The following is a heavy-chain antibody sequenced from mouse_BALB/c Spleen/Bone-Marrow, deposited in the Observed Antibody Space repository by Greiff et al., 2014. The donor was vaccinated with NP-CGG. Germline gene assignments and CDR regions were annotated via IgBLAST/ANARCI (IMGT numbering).Heavy chain of an antibody. Sequence: VMLVESGPGLVAPPQSLPITCTVSGFSLTSYGVHWVRQPPGKGLEWLGVIWAGGSTNYNSARMSRLSISKDNSKSQVFLKMNSLQTEDTAMYYCARVYLWYFDVGGEGTTVTVSS. CDR1: GFSLTSYG. CDR2: IWAGGST. D-gene: IGHD2-3*01. J-gene: IGHJ1*01. V-gene: IGHV2-9*02. CDR3: ARVYLWYFDV.